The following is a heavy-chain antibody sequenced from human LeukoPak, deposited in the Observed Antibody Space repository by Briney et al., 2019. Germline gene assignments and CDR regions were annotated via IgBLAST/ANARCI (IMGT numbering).Heavy chain of an antibody. V-gene: IGHV4-39*01. Sequence: SETLSLTCTVSGGSISSSSYYWGWIRQPPGKGLEWIGSIYYSGSTYYNPSLKSRVTISVDTSKNQFSLKLSSVTAADTAVYYCVRHRIQLWVVRYMDVWGKGTTVTVSS. J-gene: IGHJ6*03. CDR1: GGSISSSSYY. D-gene: IGHD5-18*01. CDR3: VRHRIQLWVVRYMDV. CDR2: IYYSGST.